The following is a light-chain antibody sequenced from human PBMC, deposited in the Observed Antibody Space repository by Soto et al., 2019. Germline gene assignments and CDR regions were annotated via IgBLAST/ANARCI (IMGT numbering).Light chain of an antibody. CDR1: SSKIGAGYD. J-gene: IGLJ7*01. V-gene: IGLV1-40*01. CDR3: QSYDSSLSGGV. Sequence: QSVLTQPPSVSGAPGQRVTISCTGSSSKIGAGYDVRWYHQLPGTAPKLLIYGNSNRPSGVPDRFSGSKSGTSASLAITGRQAEDEADYYCQSYDSSLSGGVFGGGTQLTVL. CDR2: GNS.